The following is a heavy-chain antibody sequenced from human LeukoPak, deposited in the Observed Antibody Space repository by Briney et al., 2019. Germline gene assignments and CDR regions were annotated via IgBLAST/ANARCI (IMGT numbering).Heavy chain of an antibody. CDR2: ISTSGSTI. CDR3: ARDRASLWDPMDV. J-gene: IGHJ6*03. Sequence: GGSLRLSCAASGFTFSSYEVNWVRQAPGKGLDWVSYISTSGSTIYYADSVKGRFTISRDNAKNSLYLQMNSLRAEDTAVYYCARDRASLWDPMDVWGKGTTVTISS. CDR1: GFTFSSYE. D-gene: IGHD3-16*01. V-gene: IGHV3-48*03.